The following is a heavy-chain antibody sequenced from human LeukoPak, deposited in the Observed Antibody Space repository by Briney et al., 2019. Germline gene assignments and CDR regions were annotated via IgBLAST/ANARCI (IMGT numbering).Heavy chain of an antibody. J-gene: IGHJ5*02. Sequence: SETLSLTCTVSGGSISNYYWSWIRQPPGKGLEWIGYLYYSGSTDYNPSLKSRVTISVDTSKNQFSLKLKSVTAADTAVYYCARSQYSEYDYEPWGQGTLVTVSS. V-gene: IGHV4-59*01. CDR1: GGSISNYY. CDR2: LYYSGST. CDR3: ARSQYSEYDYEP. D-gene: IGHD5-12*01.